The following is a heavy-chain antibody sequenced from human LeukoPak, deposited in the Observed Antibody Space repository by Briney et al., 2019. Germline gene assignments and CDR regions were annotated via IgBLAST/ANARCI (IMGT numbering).Heavy chain of an antibody. V-gene: IGHV3-48*02. D-gene: IGHD3-10*01. Sequence: GGSLRLSCAASGFTFSSYSMNWVRQAPGEGLEWVSYISSSSSTIYYADSVKGRFTISRDNAKNSLYLQMNSLRDEDTAVYYCARAYYGSGSSFDYWGQGTLVTVSS. CDR3: ARAYYGSGSSFDY. J-gene: IGHJ4*02. CDR2: ISSSSSTI. CDR1: GFTFSSYS.